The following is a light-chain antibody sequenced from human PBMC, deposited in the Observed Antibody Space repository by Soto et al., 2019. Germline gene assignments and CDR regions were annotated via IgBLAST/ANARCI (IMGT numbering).Light chain of an antibody. CDR2: GAS. J-gene: IGKJ1*01. Sequence: ELVGTQSQGTLSLSTGDRATLSCRARLSVSSSYLAWYQQKPGQAHRLLIYGASIRATGIPDRFSGRGSGTDFSRTISRPDSEDCEEDNCQKEGSLPGTLGKGTKEEIK. CDR3: QKEGSLPGT. V-gene: IGKV3-20*01. CDR1: LSVSSSY.